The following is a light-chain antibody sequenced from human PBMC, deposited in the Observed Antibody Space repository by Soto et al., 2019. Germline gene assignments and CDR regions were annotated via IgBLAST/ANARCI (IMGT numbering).Light chain of an antibody. CDR2: DVT. J-gene: IGLJ2*01. CDR3: SSYAGTYTFVV. Sequence: QSALTQPRSVSGSPGQSVTISCTGTSSDVGSYDFVSWYQQNPGKAPKLMIYDVTKRPSGVPDRFSGSKSGNTASLTISGLQAEDEADYYCSSYAGTYTFVVFGGGTKLTVL. CDR1: SSDVGSYDF. V-gene: IGLV2-11*01.